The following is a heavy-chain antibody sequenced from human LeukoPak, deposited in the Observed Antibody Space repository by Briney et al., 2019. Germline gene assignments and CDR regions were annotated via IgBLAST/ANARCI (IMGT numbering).Heavy chain of an antibody. CDR2: ISAYNGNT. J-gene: IGHJ4*02. D-gene: IGHD5-12*01. CDR1: GYTFSSYD. Sequence: GASVKVSCKASGYTFSSYDINWVRQAPGQGLEWMGWISAYNGNTNYAQKLQGRVTMTTDTSTSTAYMELRSLRSDDTAVYYCARGVFGRYSGYDRGTFFDYWGQGTLVTVSS. V-gene: IGHV1-18*01. CDR3: ARGVFGRYSGYDRGTFFDY.